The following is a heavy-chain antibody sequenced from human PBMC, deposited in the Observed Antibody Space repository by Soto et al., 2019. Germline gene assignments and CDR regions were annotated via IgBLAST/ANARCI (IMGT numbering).Heavy chain of an antibody. J-gene: IGHJ4*02. CDR3: AREIMVRGVMGGFDY. V-gene: IGHV3-21*01. D-gene: IGHD3-10*01. CDR2: ISSSSSYI. CDR1: GFTFSSYS. Sequence: GGSLRLSCAASGFTFSSYSMNWVRQAPGKGLEWVSSISSSSSYIYYADSVKGRFTISRDNAKNSLYLQMNSLRAEDTAVYYCAREIMVRGVMGGFDYWGQGTLVTVSS.